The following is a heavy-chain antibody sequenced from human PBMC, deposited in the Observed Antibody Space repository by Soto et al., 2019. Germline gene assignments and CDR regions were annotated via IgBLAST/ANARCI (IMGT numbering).Heavy chain of an antibody. Sequence: EVQLVESGGGLVQPGGSLRLSCAASGFTFSSYSMNWVRQAPGKGLEWVSYISSSSSTIYYADSVKGRFTISRDNAKNSLYLQMNSLGEQETAVYYCATRSVGYCSGGSCYGVRYYGMDVWGQGTTVTVSS. D-gene: IGHD2-15*01. CDR3: ATRSVGYCSGGSCYGVRYYGMDV. J-gene: IGHJ6*02. CDR1: GFTFSSYS. CDR2: ISSSSSTI. V-gene: IGHV3-48*02.